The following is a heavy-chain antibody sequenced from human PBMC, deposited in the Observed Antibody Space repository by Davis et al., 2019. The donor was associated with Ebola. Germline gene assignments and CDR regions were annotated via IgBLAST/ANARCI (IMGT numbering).Heavy chain of an antibody. CDR3: ARIVGATYFDY. Sequence: MPSETLSLTCTVSGGSISSYYWSWIRQPPGKGLEWIGYIYYSGSTNYNPSLKSRVTISVDTSKNQFSLKLSSVTAADTAVYYCARIVGATYFDYWGQGTLVTVSS. V-gene: IGHV4-59*12. J-gene: IGHJ4*02. D-gene: IGHD1-26*01. CDR2: IYYSGST. CDR1: GGSISSYY.